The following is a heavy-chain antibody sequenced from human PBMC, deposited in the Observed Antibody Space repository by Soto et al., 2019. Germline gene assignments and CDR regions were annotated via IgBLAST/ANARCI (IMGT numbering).Heavy chain of an antibody. Sequence: ASVKVSCKASGYSFTDYHIHWVRQAPGQGLEWLGRINPKSGGTSTAQKFQGWVTMTTDTSISTASMELTRLTSDDTAVYYCARDNGQRDYYDSSLDAFDIWGQGTMVTVSS. J-gene: IGHJ3*02. CDR3: ARDNGQRDYYDSSLDAFDI. CDR1: GYSFTDYH. V-gene: IGHV1-2*04. D-gene: IGHD3-22*01. CDR2: INPKSGGT.